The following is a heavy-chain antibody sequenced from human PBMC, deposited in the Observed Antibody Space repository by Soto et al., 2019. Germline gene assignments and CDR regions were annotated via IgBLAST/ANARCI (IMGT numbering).Heavy chain of an antibody. CDR1: GFTFSSYW. V-gene: IGHV3-7*05. Sequence: GGSLRLSCAASGFTFSSYWMSWVRQAPGKGLEWVANIKQDGSEKYYVDSVKGRFTISRDNAKNSLYLQMNSLRAEDTAVYYCARVILRVVGALDYWGQGTLVTVSS. J-gene: IGHJ4*02. CDR2: IKQDGSEK. CDR3: ARVILRVVGALDY. D-gene: IGHD2-15*01.